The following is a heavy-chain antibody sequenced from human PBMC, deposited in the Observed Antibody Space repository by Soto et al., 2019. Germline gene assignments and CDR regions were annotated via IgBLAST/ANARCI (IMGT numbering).Heavy chain of an antibody. Sequence: SETLSLTCAVSGGSISSGGYSWSWIRQPPGKGLEWIGYIYHSGSTYYNPSLKSRVTISVDRSKNQFSLKLSSVTAADTAVYYCARSGTRLRSFDFFDPWGQGTLVTVSS. CDR3: ARSGTRLRSFDFFDP. J-gene: IGHJ5*02. D-gene: IGHD3-9*01. CDR2: IYHSGST. CDR1: GGSISSGGYS. V-gene: IGHV4-30-2*01.